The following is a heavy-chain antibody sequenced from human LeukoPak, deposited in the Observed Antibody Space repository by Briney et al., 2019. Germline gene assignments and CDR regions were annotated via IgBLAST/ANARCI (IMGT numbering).Heavy chain of an antibody. CDR3: ARVEYSGYDYRGAFDI. Sequence: GGSLRLSCAASGFTFSSYWMHWVRHAPGKGLVWVSRINSDGSSTSYADSVKGRFTISRDNAKNTLYLQMNSLRAEDTAVYYCARVEYSGYDYRGAFDIWGQGTMVTVSS. J-gene: IGHJ3*02. CDR2: INSDGSST. CDR1: GFTFSSYW. V-gene: IGHV3-74*01. D-gene: IGHD5-12*01.